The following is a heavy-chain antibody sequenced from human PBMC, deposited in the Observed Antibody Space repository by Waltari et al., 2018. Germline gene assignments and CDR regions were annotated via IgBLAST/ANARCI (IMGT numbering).Heavy chain of an antibody. V-gene: IGHV4-4*02. CDR1: GGYISTNYW. J-gene: IGHJ4*02. CDR2: IYHGGTT. CDR3: ARYVYGAYFIDY. Sequence: QVQLQESGPGLVKPSGTLSLTCGVSGGYISTNYWWSWVRQSPVKGLEWLGEIYHGGTTNYNPSRRSRVTMSVDKSKNQFSLRLSSVTAADTAIYYCARYVYGAYFIDYWGQGILVTVSS. D-gene: IGHD4-17*01.